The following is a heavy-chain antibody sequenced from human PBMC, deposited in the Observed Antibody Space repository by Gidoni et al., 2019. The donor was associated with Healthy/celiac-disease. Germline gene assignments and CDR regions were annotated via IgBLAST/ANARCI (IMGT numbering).Heavy chain of an antibody. D-gene: IGHD1-26*01. CDR1: GGTFSSDA. CDR3: ARGPRSGSLPRYAFDI. J-gene: IGHJ3*02. V-gene: IGHV1-69*06. CDR2: IIPIFGTA. Sequence: QVQLVQSGAEVKKPGSSVKVSCKASGGTFSSDAISWVRQAPGQGLEWMGGIIPIFGTANYAQKFQGRVTITADKSTSTAYMELSSLRSEDTAVYYCARGPRSGSLPRYAFDIWGQGTMVTVSS.